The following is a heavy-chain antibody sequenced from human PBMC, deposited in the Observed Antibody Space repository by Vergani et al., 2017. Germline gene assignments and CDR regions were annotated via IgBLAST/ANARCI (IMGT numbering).Heavy chain of an antibody. J-gene: IGHJ4*02. CDR1: GYTFTDYF. CDR2: INPNSGGT. V-gene: IGHV1-2*02. D-gene: IGHD2-2*01. Sequence: QVQLVQSGAEVKKPGASVKVSCKASGYTFTDYFMHWVRQAPGQGLEWMGWINPNSGGTNYAQKFQGRVTMTRDTSISTAYTELSNLRSDDTSVYNCARVGTSSNRGYFDYWGQGTLVTVSS. CDR3: ARVGTSSNRGYFDY.